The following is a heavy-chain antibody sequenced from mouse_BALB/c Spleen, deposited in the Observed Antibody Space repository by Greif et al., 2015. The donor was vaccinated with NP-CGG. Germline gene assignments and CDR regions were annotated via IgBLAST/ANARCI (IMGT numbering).Heavy chain of an antibody. D-gene: IGHD1-2*01. V-gene: IGHV1S81*02. CDR1: GYTFISYY. Sequence: QVQLQQSGAELVKPGASVKLSCKASGYTFISYYMYWVEQRPGQGLEWIGEINPSNGGANLNEKFKSKATLTVDKSSGTAYMQLSSLTSEDSAVYFCTRGRRRDFDFWGQGTTLTVSS. J-gene: IGHJ2*01. CDR2: INPSNGGA. CDR3: TRGRRRDFDF.